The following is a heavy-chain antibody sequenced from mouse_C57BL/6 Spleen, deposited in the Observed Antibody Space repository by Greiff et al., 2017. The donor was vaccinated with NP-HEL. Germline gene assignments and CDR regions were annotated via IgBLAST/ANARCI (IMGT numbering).Heavy chain of an antibody. J-gene: IGHJ1*03. Sequence: ELMLVGSGGGLVQPGGSLKLSCAASGFTFSDSGMAWVRQAPRKGPEWVAFISNLAYSIYYADTVTGRFTISRENAKNTLYLEMSSLRSEDTAMYYCARHYSNYGYFDVWGTGTTVTVSS. V-gene: IGHV5-15*01. CDR2: ISNLAYSI. D-gene: IGHD2-5*01. CDR3: ARHYSNYGYFDV. CDR1: GFTFSDSG.